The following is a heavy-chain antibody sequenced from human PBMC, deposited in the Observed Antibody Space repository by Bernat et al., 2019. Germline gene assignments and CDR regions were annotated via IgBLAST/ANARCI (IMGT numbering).Heavy chain of an antibody. V-gene: IGHV1-18*01. J-gene: IGHJ3*02. D-gene: IGHD4-17*01. CDR3: ARDDGDYVDDFDI. CDR1: GYTFTSYG. CDR2: ISAYNGNT. Sequence: QVQLVQSGAEVKKPGASVKVSCKASGYTFTSYGISWVRQAPGQGLEWMGWISAYNGNTNYAQKLQERVTMATDTSTSTAYMELRSQSSDDADVYYCARDDGDYVDDFDIWGRGTVVTVSS.